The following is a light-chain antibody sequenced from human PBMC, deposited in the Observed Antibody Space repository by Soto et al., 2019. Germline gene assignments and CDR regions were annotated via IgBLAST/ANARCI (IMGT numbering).Light chain of an antibody. Sequence: QSVLTQPASVSGSPGQSITISCTGTSSDVGSYNLVSWYQQHPGKAPKLMIYEVSKRPSGVYNRFSGSKSGNTASLTISGLQAEDEADYDCCSYAGSSTPYVFGTGTKLTVL. J-gene: IGLJ1*01. CDR1: SSDVGSYNL. V-gene: IGLV2-23*02. CDR3: CSYAGSSTPYV. CDR2: EVS.